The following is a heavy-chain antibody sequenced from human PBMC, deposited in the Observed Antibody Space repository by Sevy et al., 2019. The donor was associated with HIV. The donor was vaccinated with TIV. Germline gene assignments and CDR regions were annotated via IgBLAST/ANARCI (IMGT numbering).Heavy chain of an antibody. D-gene: IGHD2-8*01. CDR2: ISYSGSHI. CDR3: ARGVGANAQFDY. CDR1: GFTFSRSS. Sequence: GGSLRLSCAASGFTFSRSSMNWVRLAPGKGLEWLSSISYSGSHIYYADSLRGRFSISRDNAKSPLYLQMNSLRAEDTAVYYCARGVGANAQFDYWGRGTLVTVSS. V-gene: IGHV3-21*01. J-gene: IGHJ4*02.